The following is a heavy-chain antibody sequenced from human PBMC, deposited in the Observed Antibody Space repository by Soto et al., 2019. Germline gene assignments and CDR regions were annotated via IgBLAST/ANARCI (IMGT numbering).Heavy chain of an antibody. CDR1: GFTFSSYS. D-gene: IGHD4-17*01. CDR2: ISSSSSTI. V-gene: IGHV3-48*01. J-gene: IGHJ2*01. Sequence: GGSLRLSCAASGFTFSSYSMNWVRQAPGKGLEWVSYISSSSSTIYYADSVKGRFTISRDNAKNSLYLQMNSLRAEDTAVYYCARDLTVTTGNWYFDLWGRGTLVTVSS. CDR3: ARDLTVTTGNWYFDL.